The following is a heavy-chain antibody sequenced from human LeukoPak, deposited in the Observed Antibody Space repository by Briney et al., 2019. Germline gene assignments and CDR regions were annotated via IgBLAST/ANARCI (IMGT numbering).Heavy chain of an antibody. J-gene: IGHJ3*02. D-gene: IGHD2-2*01. CDR1: GYTFTSYD. CDR3: AEVSSRWYGNAFDI. Sequence: ASVKVSCKASGYTFTSYDINWVRQATGQGLEWMGWMNPNSGNTGYAQKFQGRVTMTRNTSISTAYMELSSPRSEGTAVYYCAEVSSRWYGNAFDIWGQGTTVTVSS. CDR2: MNPNSGNT. V-gene: IGHV1-8*01.